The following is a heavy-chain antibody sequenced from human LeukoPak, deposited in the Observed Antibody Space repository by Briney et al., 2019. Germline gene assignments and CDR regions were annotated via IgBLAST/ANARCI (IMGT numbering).Heavy chain of an antibody. CDR3: AKNRYSSSWYFNY. CDR2: ISYDGSNK. V-gene: IGHV3-30*04. J-gene: IGHJ4*02. D-gene: IGHD6-13*01. CDR1: GFTFSSYA. Sequence: GGSLILSFAASGFTFSSYAMHWVRQAPGKGLELVAVISYDGSNKYYADSVKGRFTISRDNSKNTLYLQMSGVRVEDTAVYYCAKNRYSSSWYFNYWGQGTLVTVSS.